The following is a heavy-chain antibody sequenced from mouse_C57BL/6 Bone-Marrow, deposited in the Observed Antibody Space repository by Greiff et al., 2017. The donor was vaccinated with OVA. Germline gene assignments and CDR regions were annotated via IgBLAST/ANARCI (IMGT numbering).Heavy chain of an antibody. J-gene: IGHJ4*01. V-gene: IGHV7-1*01. CDR1: GFTFSDFY. Sequence: EVQWVESGGGLVQSGRSLRLSCATSGFTFSDFYMEWVRQAPGKGLEWIAASRNKANDYTTEYSASVKGRFIVSRDTSQSILYLQMNALRAEDTAIYYCARDAVDYGYAMDYWGQGTSVTVSS. CDR2: SRNKANDYTT. D-gene: IGHD2-4*01. CDR3: ARDAVDYGYAMDY.